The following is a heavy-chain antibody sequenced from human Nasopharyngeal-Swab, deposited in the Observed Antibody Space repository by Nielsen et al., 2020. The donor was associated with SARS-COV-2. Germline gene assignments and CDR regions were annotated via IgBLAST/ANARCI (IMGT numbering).Heavy chain of an antibody. V-gene: IGHV4-4*02. D-gene: IGHD2-15*01. CDR2: IYHSGST. CDR3: ARALGYCSGGSCPLWYYGMDV. J-gene: IGHJ6*02. Sequence: WIHQPPGKGLEWIGEIYHSGSTNYNPSLKSRVTISVDKSKNQFSLKLSSVTAADTAVYYCARALGYCSGGSCPLWYYGMDVWGQGTTVTVSS.